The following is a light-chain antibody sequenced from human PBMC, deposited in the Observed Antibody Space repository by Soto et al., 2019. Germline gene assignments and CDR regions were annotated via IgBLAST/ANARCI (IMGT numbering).Light chain of an antibody. J-gene: IGLJ1*01. V-gene: IGLV1-44*01. CDR1: SSNIGSNA. CDR3: AAWDDSLKGYV. Sequence: QPVLTEPPSASGTPGQRVTISCSGSSSNIGSNAVNWYQQLPGTAPKLLIYRNDQRPSGVPDRFSGSKSGTSASLAISGLQSEDEADYYCAAWDDSLKGYVFGTATKLTVL. CDR2: RND.